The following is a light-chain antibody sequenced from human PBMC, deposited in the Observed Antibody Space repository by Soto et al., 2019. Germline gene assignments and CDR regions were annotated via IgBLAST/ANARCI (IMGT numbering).Light chain of an antibody. V-gene: IGKV1-39*01. J-gene: IGKJ1*01. CDR3: QQSYRTPLT. Sequence: DIQMTQSPSSLSASVGDRVTITCRASQSIRSYLNWYQQKPGKAPELLIYDASSLQSGVPSRFSGSGSGTDFALTITSLQPEDFATYYCQQSYRTPLTFGQGTKVDVK. CDR1: QSIRSY. CDR2: DAS.